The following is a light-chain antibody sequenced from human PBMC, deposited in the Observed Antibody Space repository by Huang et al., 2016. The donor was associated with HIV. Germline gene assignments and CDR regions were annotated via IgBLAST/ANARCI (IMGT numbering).Light chain of an antibody. V-gene: IGKV2-29*02. CDR1: QSLLHTDGKTY. Sequence: DFVLTQTPLSLSVTPGQPASISRKSGQSLLHTDGKTYLYWFLQKPGQSPQLLISEVSRRFSGVPDRCSGSGSGTDFTLIISRVEAEDVGVYYCMQGIHPPLTFGGGTKVEIK. CDR2: EVS. CDR3: MQGIHPPLT. J-gene: IGKJ4*01.